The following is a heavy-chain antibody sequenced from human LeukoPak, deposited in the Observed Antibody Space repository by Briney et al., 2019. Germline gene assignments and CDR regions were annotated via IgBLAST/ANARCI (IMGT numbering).Heavy chain of an antibody. Sequence: PGGSLRLSCAASGFTFSSYEMNWVRQAPGKGLEWVSYISSSGSTIYYADSVKGRFTISRDNAKNSLYLQMNSLRAEDTAVYYCARDGAGDYVDYWGQGTLVTVSS. V-gene: IGHV3-48*03. CDR1: GFTFSSYE. CDR3: ARDGAGDYVDY. J-gene: IGHJ4*02. D-gene: IGHD4-17*01. CDR2: ISSSGSTI.